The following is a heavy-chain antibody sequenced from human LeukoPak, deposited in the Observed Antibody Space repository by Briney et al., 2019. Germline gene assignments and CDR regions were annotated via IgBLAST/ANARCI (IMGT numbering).Heavy chain of an antibody. J-gene: IGHJ4*02. CDR1: GGSISSGGYY. Sequence: SETLSLTCTVSGGSISSGGYYWSWIRQHPGKGLEWIGYIYYSGSTYYNPSLKSRVTISVDTSKNQFSLKLSSVTAADTAVYYCARGRRGLRITMVREPPSFDYWGQGTLVTVSS. CDR2: IYYSGST. V-gene: IGHV4-31*03. D-gene: IGHD3-10*01. CDR3: ARGRRGLRITMVREPPSFDY.